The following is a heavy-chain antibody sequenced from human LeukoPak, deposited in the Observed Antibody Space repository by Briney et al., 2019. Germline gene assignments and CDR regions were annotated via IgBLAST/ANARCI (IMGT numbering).Heavy chain of an antibody. J-gene: IGHJ3*02. Sequence: GGSLRLSCAASGFTFSSYAMNWVRQAPGKGLEWVSAITGSGGRTYYADSVKGRFTISRDSSKNTLYLQMNSLRAEDTAVYYCTAITMVRGASGGIWGQGTMVTVSS. CDR1: GFTFSSYA. CDR3: TAITMVRGASGGI. D-gene: IGHD3-10*01. V-gene: IGHV3-23*01. CDR2: ITGSGGRT.